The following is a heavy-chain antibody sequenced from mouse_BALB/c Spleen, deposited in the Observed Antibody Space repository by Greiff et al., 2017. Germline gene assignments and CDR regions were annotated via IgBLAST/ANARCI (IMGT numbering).Heavy chain of an antibody. D-gene: IGHD2-1*01. CDR2: ISSGGSYT. V-gene: IGHV5-6*02. CDR3: ARVYGNYGAMDY. CDR1: GFTFSSYG. J-gene: IGHJ4*01. Sequence: EVKLVESGGDLVKPGGSLKLSCAASGFTFSSYGMSWVRQTPDKRLEWVATISSGGSYTYYPDSVKGRFTISRDNAKNTLYLQMSSLKSEDTAMYYCARVYGNYGAMDYWGQGTSVTVSS.